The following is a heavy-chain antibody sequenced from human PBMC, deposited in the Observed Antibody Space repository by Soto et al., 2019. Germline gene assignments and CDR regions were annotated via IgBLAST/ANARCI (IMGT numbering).Heavy chain of an antibody. V-gene: IGHV4-34*01. J-gene: IGHJ4*02. D-gene: IGHD3-10*01. CDR1: GGSFSGYY. CDR2: INHSGST. Sequence: SETLSLTCAVYGGSFSGYYWSWIRQPPGKGLEWIGEINHSGSTNYNPSLKSRVTISVDTSKNQFSLKLSSVTAADTAVYYCARRKNGITMVRGVIIKSSYFDYWGQGTLVTVSS. CDR3: ARRKNGITMVRGVIIKSSYFDY.